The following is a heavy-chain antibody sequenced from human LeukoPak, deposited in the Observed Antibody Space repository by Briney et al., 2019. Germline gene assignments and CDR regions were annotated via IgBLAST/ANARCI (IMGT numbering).Heavy chain of an antibody. CDR3: ARDLYDSSGYYSPPAFDY. D-gene: IGHD3-22*01. CDR1: GFTFSSYA. Sequence: TGGSLRLSCAASGFTFSSYAMSWIRQPAGKGLEWIGRIYTSGSTDYNPSLKSRVTMSVDTSKNQFSLKLSSVTAADTAVYYCARDLYDSSGYYSPPAFDYWGQGTLVTVSS. J-gene: IGHJ4*02. CDR2: IYTSGST. V-gene: IGHV4-4*07.